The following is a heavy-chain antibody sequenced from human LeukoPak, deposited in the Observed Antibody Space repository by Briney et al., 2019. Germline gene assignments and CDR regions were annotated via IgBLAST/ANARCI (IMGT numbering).Heavy chain of an antibody. CDR3: ARGAGAGYNLQPFDY. D-gene: IGHD5-24*01. J-gene: IGHJ4*02. Sequence: SETLSLTCTVSGGSISSYYWSWIRQPPGKGLEWIGYVYYSGSTKYNPSLKSRVSISVDTSKNQFSLKLSSVTAADTAVYYCARGAGAGYNLQPFDYWGQGTLVTVSS. CDR2: VYYSGST. CDR1: GGSISSYY. V-gene: IGHV4-59*08.